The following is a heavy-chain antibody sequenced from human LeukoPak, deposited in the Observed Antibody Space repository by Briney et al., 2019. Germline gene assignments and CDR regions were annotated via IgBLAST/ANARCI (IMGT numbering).Heavy chain of an antibody. D-gene: IGHD2-2*01. V-gene: IGHV3-11*04. CDR3: ARDSYISMPDY. CDR1: GFTFSDYY. Sequence: PGRSMRLSCEASGFTFSDYYMSWIRQAPGKWLEWVSYISSSGSTIYYADSVKGRFTISRDNAKNSLYLQRNSLRAEDTAVYYCARDSYISMPDYWGQGTLVTVSS. J-gene: IGHJ4*02. CDR2: ISSSGSTI.